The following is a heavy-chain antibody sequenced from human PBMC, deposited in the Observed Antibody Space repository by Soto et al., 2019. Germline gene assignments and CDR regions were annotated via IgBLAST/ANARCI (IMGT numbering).Heavy chain of an antibody. J-gene: IGHJ4*02. Sequence: GGSLRLPCSASGFTFTNYAIHWIRQAPGKGLEYVSAISSTGGSTYYADSVKGRFTISRDNSKNTVYLQMSSLRSEDSAVYYCVARYCSSTTCYQVDYWGQGTLVTVSS. CDR3: VARYCSSTTCYQVDY. D-gene: IGHD2-2*01. V-gene: IGHV3-64D*06. CDR2: ISSTGGST. CDR1: GFTFTNYA.